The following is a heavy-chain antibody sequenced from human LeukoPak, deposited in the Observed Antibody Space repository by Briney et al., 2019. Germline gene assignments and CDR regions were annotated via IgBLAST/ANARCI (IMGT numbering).Heavy chain of an antibody. D-gene: IGHD3-22*01. J-gene: IGHJ3*02. CDR2: IYYSGST. CDR3: ARVPYYYDSSGYFDAFDI. Sequence: PSETLSLTWTVSGGSISSGDYYWSWIRQPPRKGLEWIGYIYYSGSTYYNPSLKSRVTISVDTSKNQFSLKLSSVTAADTAVYYCARVPYYYDSSGYFDAFDIWGQGTMVTVSS. CDR1: GGSISSGDYY. V-gene: IGHV4-30-4*01.